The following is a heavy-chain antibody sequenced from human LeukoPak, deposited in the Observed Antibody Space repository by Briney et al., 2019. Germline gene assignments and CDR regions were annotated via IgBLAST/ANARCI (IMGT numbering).Heavy chain of an antibody. CDR3: ARDADTNGYYFDY. J-gene: IGHJ4*02. CDR1: GDSVSTNSAA. D-gene: IGHD3-3*01. Sequence: SQTLSLPCAISGDSVSTNSAAWNWIRQSPSRGLEWLGRTYYRSKWYNDYALSVKSRISIEADTSKNQLSLQLKSVTPEDTAVYYCARDADTNGYYFDYWGQGTLVTVSS. CDR2: TYYRSKWYN. V-gene: IGHV6-1*01.